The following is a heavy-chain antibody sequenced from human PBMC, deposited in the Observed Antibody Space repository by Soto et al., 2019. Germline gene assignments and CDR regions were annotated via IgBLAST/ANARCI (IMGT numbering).Heavy chain of an antibody. V-gene: IGHV4-31*03. CDR1: GDSIGGVGY. D-gene: IGHD2-21*02. J-gene: IGHJ5*02. CDR3: ARSGVTGIVIPSHWFDP. CDR2: ISSSGST. Sequence: PSETLSLTCTVSGDSIGGVGYWSWIRQFPGRGLEWIGCISSSGSTYYNPAPNNRISLSLDTSQNQFSLKLLSVTAADTAIYYCARSGVTGIVIPSHWFDPWGQGTPVTVSS.